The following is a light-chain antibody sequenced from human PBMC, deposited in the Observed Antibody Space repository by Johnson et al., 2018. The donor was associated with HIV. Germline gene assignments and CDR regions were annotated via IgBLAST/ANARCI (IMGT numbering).Light chain of an antibody. J-gene: IGLJ1*01. CDR2: DNN. CDR3: ATWDSSLSAYV. CDR1: SSNIGNNY. V-gene: IGLV1-51*01. Sequence: QSVLTQPPSVSAAPGQKLTISCSGSSSNIGNNYVSWYQQLPGTAPKLLIYDNNKRPSGIPDRFSGSKSGTSATLGITGLQTGDEADYYCATWDSSLSAYVFGTGTKVTVL.